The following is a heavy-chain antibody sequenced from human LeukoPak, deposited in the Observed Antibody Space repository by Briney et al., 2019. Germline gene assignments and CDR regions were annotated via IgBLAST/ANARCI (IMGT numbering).Heavy chain of an antibody. CDR2: ISGSGGST. D-gene: IGHD3-3*01. CDR3: ARVYYDFWSGYYRYYFDY. Sequence: QPGGSLRLSCAASGFTFSSYAMSWVRQAPGKGLEWVSAISGSGGSTYYADSVKGRFTISSDNSKNTLYLQMNSLRAEDTAVYYCARVYYDFWSGYYRYYFDYWGQGTLVTVSS. CDR1: GFTFSSYA. V-gene: IGHV3-23*01. J-gene: IGHJ4*02.